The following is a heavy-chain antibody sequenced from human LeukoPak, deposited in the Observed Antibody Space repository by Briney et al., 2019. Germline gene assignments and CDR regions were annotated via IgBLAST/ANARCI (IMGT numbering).Heavy chain of an antibody. CDR3: AKVPRTTVVTPYYFHY. J-gene: IGHJ4*02. CDR1: GFTFSSYA. D-gene: IGHD4-23*01. V-gene: IGHV3-23*01. CDR2: ISGIGGST. Sequence: GGSLRLSCAASGFTFSSYAMSWVRQAPGKGLEWVSAISGIGGSTYYSDSVRGRFTISRDNSKNTLYLQMNSLRAEVTAVYYCAKVPRTTVVTPYYFHYWGQGTLVTVSS.